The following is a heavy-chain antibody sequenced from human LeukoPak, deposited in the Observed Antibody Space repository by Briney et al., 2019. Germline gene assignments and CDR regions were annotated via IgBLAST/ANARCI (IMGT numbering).Heavy chain of an antibody. Sequence: SVKVSCKASGGTSSSYAISWVRQAPGQGLEWMGGIIPIFGTANYAQKFQGRVTITADESTSTAYMELSSLRSEDTAVYYCARGGYCYGYQGYYYYGMDVWGQGTTVTVSS. CDR3: ARGGYCYGYQGYYYYGMDV. CDR1: GGTSSSYA. CDR2: IIPIFGTA. V-gene: IGHV1-69*13. D-gene: IGHD5-18*01. J-gene: IGHJ6*02.